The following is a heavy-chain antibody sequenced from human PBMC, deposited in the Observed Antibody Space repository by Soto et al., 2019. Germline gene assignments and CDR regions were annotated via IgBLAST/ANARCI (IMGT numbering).Heavy chain of an antibody. V-gene: IGHV3-23*01. CDR2: ISGSGGST. D-gene: IGHD4-17*01. J-gene: IGHJ4*02. CDR3: AKDPGITVTTHPKDQQPFIN. Sequence: EVQLLESGGGLVQPGGSLRLSCAASGFTFSSYAMSWVRQAPGKGLEWVSAISGSGGSTYYADSVKGRFTISRDNSKNTLYLQMNSLRAEDTAVYYCAKDPGITVTTHPKDQQPFINWGQGTLVTVSS. CDR1: GFTFSSYA.